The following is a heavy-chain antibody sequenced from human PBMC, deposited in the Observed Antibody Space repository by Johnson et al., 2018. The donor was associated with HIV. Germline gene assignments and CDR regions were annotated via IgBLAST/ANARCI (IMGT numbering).Heavy chain of an antibody. V-gene: IGHV3-20*04. Sequence: VQLVESGGGLVQPGGSLRLSCAASGFTFDDYGMSWVRQAPGKGLEWVSGINWNGGSTGYADSVKGRFTISRDNAKNSLYLQMNSLRADDTALYYCARGLAYCGGDCSNAFDIWGQGTTVTVSS. CDR3: ARGLAYCGGDCSNAFDI. D-gene: IGHD2-21*02. CDR2: INWNGGST. J-gene: IGHJ3*02. CDR1: GFTFDDYG.